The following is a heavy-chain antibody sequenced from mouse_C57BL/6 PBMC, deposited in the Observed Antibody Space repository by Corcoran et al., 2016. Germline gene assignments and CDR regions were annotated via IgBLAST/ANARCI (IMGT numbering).Heavy chain of an antibody. Sequence: EVQLQQSGPELVKPGAPVKISCKASGYTFTDYYMNWVKQSHGKSLEWIGDINPNNGGTSYTQKFKGKATLTVDKSSSTAYMELRSLTSEDSAVYYGSRLVLATDYYYAMDYWGQGTSVTVSS. CDR1: GYTFTDYY. D-gene: IGHD1-1*01. V-gene: IGHV1-26*01. CDR2: INPNNGGT. CDR3: SRLVLATDYYYAMDY. J-gene: IGHJ4*01.